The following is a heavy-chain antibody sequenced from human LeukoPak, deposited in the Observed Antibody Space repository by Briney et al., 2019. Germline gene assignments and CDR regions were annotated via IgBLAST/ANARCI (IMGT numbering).Heavy chain of an antibody. Sequence: SETLSLTCAVYGVSFSGYYWSWIRQPPGKGLEWIGEINHSGSTNYNPSLKSRVTISVDTSKNQFSLKLSSVTAADTAVYYCARGSHYDFWSGYWYYYYYGMDVWGQGTTVTVSS. V-gene: IGHV4-34*01. D-gene: IGHD3-3*01. CDR2: INHSGST. CDR1: GVSFSGYY. CDR3: ARGSHYDFWSGYWYYYYYGMDV. J-gene: IGHJ6*02.